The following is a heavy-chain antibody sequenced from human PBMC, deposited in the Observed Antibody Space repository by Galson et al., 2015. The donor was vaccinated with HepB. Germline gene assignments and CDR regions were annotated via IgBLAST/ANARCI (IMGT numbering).Heavy chain of an antibody. D-gene: IGHD2-21*01. V-gene: IGHV3-9*01. CDR2: IRWNSANV. Sequence: SMRLSCAASGFRFDAYAMYWVRQPPRKGLEWVSGIRWNSANVVYADSGKGRFTISRDNAKNSVYLQMNSLRPEDTAFYYCARLAYCGGDCYSNWWFDVWGRGTLVTVSS. CDR3: ARLAYCGGDCYSNWWFDV. J-gene: IGHJ2*01. CDR1: GFRFDAYA.